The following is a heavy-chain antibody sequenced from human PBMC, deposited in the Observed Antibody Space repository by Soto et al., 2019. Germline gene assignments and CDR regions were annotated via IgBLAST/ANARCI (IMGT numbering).Heavy chain of an antibody. CDR3: VRDRAQAWIQL. D-gene: IGHD5-18*01. Sequence: QVQLVQSGGGLVQPGGSLRLSCTASGFTFSAYYMSWIRQAPGKGPEWVSYISSGGTTIYYADSVTGRFTISRDNAKNSLYLQMNSLRAEDTAVYYCVRDRAQAWIQLWGQGTLVTVSS. CDR2: ISSGGTTI. CDR1: GFTFSAYY. V-gene: IGHV3-11*01. J-gene: IGHJ4*02.